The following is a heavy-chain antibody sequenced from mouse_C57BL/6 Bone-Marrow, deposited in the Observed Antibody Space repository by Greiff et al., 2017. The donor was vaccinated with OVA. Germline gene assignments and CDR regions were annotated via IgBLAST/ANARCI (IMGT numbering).Heavy chain of an antibody. V-gene: IGHV5-4*01. D-gene: IGHD1-1*01. Sequence: EVKLMESGGGLVKPGGSLKLSCAASGFTFSSYAMSWVRQTPEKRLEWVATISDGGSYTYYPDNVKGRFTISRDNAKNNLYLQMSHLKSEDTAMYYGARDYYGSSFAYWGQGTLVTVSA. CDR1: GFTFSSYA. J-gene: IGHJ3*01. CDR3: ARDYYGSSFAY. CDR2: ISDGGSYT.